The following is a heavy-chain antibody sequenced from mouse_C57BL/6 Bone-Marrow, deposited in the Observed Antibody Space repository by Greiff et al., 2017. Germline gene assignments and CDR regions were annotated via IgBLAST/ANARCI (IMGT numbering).Heavy chain of an antibody. Sequence: EVQLQQSGAELVRPGASVKLSCTASGFNIKDDYMHWVKQRPEQGLEWIGWIDPENGDTEYASKFQGKATITADTSSNTAYLQLSSLTSEDTAVYYGTTPSTMITTVDYWGQGTTLTVSS. V-gene: IGHV14-4*01. D-gene: IGHD2-4*01. CDR1: GFNIKDDY. CDR2: IDPENGDT. CDR3: TTPSTMITTVDY. J-gene: IGHJ2*01.